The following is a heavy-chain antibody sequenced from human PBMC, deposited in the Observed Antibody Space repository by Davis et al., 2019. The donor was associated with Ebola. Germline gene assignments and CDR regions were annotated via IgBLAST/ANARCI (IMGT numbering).Heavy chain of an antibody. CDR1: GFTFSSYS. D-gene: IGHD4-17*01. V-gene: IGHV3-48*01. CDR3: ARDYGDYYYGMDV. Sequence: GGSLRLSCAASGFTFSSYSMNWVRQAPGKGLEWVSYISSSGSTIYYADSVKGRFTISRHNSKNTLYLQMNSLRAEDTAVYYCARDYGDYYYGMDVWGQGTTVTVSS. J-gene: IGHJ6*02. CDR2: ISSSGSTI.